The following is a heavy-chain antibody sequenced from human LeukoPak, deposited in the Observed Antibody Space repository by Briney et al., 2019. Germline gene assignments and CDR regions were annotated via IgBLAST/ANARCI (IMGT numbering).Heavy chain of an antibody. CDR1: GFTFSSYG. Sequence: GRSLRLSCAASGFTFSSYGMHWVRQAPGKGLEWVAFIRYDGSNKYYADSVKGRFTISRDNSKNTLYLQMNSLRAEDTAVYYCAKDPLRGPHLSYYFDYWGQGTLVTVSS. J-gene: IGHJ4*02. D-gene: IGHD3-16*01. CDR2: IRYDGSNK. CDR3: AKDPLRGPHLSYYFDY. V-gene: IGHV3-30*02.